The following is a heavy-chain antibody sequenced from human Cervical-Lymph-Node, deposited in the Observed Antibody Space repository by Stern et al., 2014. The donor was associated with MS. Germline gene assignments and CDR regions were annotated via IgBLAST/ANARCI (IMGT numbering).Heavy chain of an antibody. Sequence: MQLVESGGGLVKPGGSLRLSCAASGFTFSDYYMSWIRQAPGKGLERVSYISTNGTTIEYTDSVECRFTISTDKAKNSLYLQLHGVRAEDTAVYYCARGGKSPFSYWGQGTLVTVSS. V-gene: IGHV3-11*01. CDR1: GFTFSDYY. CDR2: ISTNGTTI. D-gene: IGHD3-16*01. CDR3: ARGGKSPFSY. J-gene: IGHJ4*02.